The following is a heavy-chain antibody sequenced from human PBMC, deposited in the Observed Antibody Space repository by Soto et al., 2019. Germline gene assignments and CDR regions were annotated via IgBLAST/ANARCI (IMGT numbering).Heavy chain of an antibody. Sequence: EVQLVEPGGGLVQPGGSLRLSCAASRFTFSRYWMSWVRQAPGKGLEWVANIKQDGSEKYYADSVKGRFTISRDNVKNSLYLQENSLRAEDTASYYCARDLRGATGPFDYWGQGTLVTVSS. CDR1: RFTFSRYW. D-gene: IGHD1-26*01. CDR3: ARDLRGATGPFDY. CDR2: IKQDGSEK. J-gene: IGHJ4*02. V-gene: IGHV3-7*03.